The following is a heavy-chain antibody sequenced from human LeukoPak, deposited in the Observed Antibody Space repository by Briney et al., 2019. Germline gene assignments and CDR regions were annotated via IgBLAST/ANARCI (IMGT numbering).Heavy chain of an antibody. CDR1: GFIFSSYP. CDR2: ISGTAENT. D-gene: IGHD3-10*01. J-gene: IGHJ4*02. CDR3: ANQRGGF. Sequence: GGSLRLSCAASGFIFSSYPISWVRQTPGKGLEWVSAISGTAENTYYADSVKGRFSISRDNSRNTVHLQMNSLRPEDTAVYYCANQRGGFWGQGTLVTVSS. V-gene: IGHV3-23*01.